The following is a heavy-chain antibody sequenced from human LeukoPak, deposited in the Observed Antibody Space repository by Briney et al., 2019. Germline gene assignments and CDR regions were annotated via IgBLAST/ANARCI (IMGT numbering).Heavy chain of an antibody. CDR3: ATPPLKYSSGWYYFDY. Sequence: ASVKVSCKASGYTFTGYYMHWVRQAPGQGLEWMGWINPNSGGTNYAQKFQGRVTMTRDTSISTAYMELSSLRSEDTAVYYCATPPLKYSSGWYYFDYWGQGTLVTVSS. D-gene: IGHD6-19*01. CDR1: GYTFTGYY. V-gene: IGHV1-2*02. CDR2: INPNSGGT. J-gene: IGHJ4*02.